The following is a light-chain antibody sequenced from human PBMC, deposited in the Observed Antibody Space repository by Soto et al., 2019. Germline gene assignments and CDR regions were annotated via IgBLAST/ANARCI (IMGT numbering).Light chain of an antibody. Sequence: EIVLTQSPATLSVSPGERVTLSCRASQRVSSYLTWYQQKPGQAPRLLIYDASNRATGIPARFSGSGSGTDFTLTISSLEPEDFATYYCHQRSYWPWTVGQGAKLEIK. CDR2: DAS. CDR1: QRVSSY. V-gene: IGKV3-11*01. J-gene: IGKJ2*02. CDR3: HQRSYWPWT.